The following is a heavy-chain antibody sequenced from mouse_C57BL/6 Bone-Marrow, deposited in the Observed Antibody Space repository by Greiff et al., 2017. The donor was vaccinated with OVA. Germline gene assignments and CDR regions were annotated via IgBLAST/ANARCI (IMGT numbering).Heavy chain of an antibody. CDR2: INPSNGGT. CDR1: GYTFTSYW. CDR3: AREANLYYFDY. V-gene: IGHV1-53*01. D-gene: IGHD3-2*02. J-gene: IGHJ2*01. Sequence: QVQLQQPGTELVKPGASVKLSCKASGYTFTSYWMHWVKQRPGQGLEWIGNINPSNGGTNSNEKFKSKATLTVDKSSSTAYMQLSSLTSEDTAVYYCAREANLYYFDYGGQGTTLTVSS.